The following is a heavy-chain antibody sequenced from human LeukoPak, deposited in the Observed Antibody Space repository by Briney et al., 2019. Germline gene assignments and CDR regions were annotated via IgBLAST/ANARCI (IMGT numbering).Heavy chain of an antibody. Sequence: GGSLRLSCAASGFSFSSYDMHWVRHAPGRGLEWVSAIGIAGDTYYPDSVKGRFTISRENAKNSMYLQMNSLKDGDTAVYYCIRGGIQVSGIDAFDIWGQGTMVTVSS. V-gene: IGHV3-13*01. D-gene: IGHD5/OR15-5a*01. CDR3: IRGGIQVSGIDAFDI. CDR1: GFSFSSYD. J-gene: IGHJ3*02. CDR2: IGIAGDT.